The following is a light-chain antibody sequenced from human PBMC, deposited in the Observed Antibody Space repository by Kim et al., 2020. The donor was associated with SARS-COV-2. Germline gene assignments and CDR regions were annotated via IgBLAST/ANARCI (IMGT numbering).Light chain of an antibody. Sequence: GQSITIYCTGTSSDVGGYNYVYWYQQHPGKAPKLMIYDVSKRPSGVSYRFSGSKSGNTASLTISGLQAEDEADYYCSSYTSSSTLVFGGGTQLTVL. V-gene: IGLV2-14*04. CDR2: DVS. CDR1: SSDVGGYNY. CDR3: SSYTSSSTLV. J-gene: IGLJ2*01.